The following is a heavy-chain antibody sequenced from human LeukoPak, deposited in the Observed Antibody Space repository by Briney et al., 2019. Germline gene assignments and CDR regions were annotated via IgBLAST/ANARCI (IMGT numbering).Heavy chain of an antibody. CDR1: GGSISSSNW. D-gene: IGHD3-22*01. V-gene: IGHV4-4*02. Sequence: PSGTLSLTCAVSGGSISSSNWWSWVRQPPGKGLEWIGEIYHSGSTNYNPSLKSRVTISVDKSKNQFSLKLSSVTAADTAVYYCAVEYYDSSGYYFEDYWGQGTLVTVSS. CDR2: IYHSGST. CDR3: AVEYYDSSGYYFEDY. J-gene: IGHJ4*02.